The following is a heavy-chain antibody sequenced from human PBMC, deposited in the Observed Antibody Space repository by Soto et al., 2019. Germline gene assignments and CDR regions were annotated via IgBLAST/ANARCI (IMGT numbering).Heavy chain of an antibody. CDR3: AREPLGDFWSGYYRTQYYFDY. V-gene: IGHV4-30-2*05. CDR2: IYHSGST. J-gene: IGHJ4*02. Sequence: SETLSLTCAVSGDSISSGGYSRSWIRQPPGKGLEWIGYIYHSGSTYYNPSLKSRVTISVDTSKNQFSLKLSSVTAADTAVYYCAREPLGDFWSGYYRTQYYFDYWGQGTLVTVSS. D-gene: IGHD3-3*01. CDR1: GDSISSGGYS.